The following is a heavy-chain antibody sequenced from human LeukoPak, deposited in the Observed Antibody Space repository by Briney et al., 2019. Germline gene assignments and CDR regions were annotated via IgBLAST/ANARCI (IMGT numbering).Heavy chain of an antibody. D-gene: IGHD2-8*01. CDR3: ATSYDAKVAPFDL. CDR2: IHMTGRT. Sequence: SLETLSLTRTVSGVSLFSFQWSWIRPSPVKGLGWDWNIHMTGRTDYNPSLKSRVTISVDTSKSQFSLLVTSVSAADTAIYFCATSYDAKVAPFDLLGQGILVTVSS. CDR1: GVSLFSFQ. J-gene: IGHJ4*02. V-gene: IGHV4-4*09.